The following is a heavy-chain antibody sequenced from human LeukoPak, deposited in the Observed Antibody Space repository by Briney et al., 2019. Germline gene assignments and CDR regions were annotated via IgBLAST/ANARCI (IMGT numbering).Heavy chain of an antibody. J-gene: IGHJ5*02. CDR2: IDWDDDK. D-gene: IGHD1-1*01. CDR1: GFSLSTSGMC. Sequence: SGPALVKPTQTLTLTCTFSGFSLSTSGMCVSWIRQPPGKALEWLALIDWDDDKYYSTSLKTRLTISKDTSRNQVVLTMTNMDPVDTATYYCARARTTGTTNWFDPWGQGTLVTVSS. V-gene: IGHV2-70*01. CDR3: ARARTTGTTNWFDP.